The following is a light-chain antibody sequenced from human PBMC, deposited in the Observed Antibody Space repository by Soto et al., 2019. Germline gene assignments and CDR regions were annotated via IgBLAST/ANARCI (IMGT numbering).Light chain of an antibody. CDR1: QDIGNW. J-gene: IGKJ5*01. Sequence: DIQVTQSPPSMAASVGDRVTITCRASQDIGNWMTWYQQKPGKAPKLLIYSASTLVRGVPSRFSGSGSGTDFTLTISSLQPEDFATYYCQQNYSPPPITFGQGTRLEIK. CDR2: SAS. V-gene: IGKV1-39*01. CDR3: QQNYSPPPIT.